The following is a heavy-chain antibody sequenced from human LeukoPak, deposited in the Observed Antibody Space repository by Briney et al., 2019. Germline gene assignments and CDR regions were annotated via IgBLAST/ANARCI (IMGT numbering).Heavy chain of an antibody. CDR1: GFTFDDYA. CDR2: ISWNSGSI. CDR3: AKAASGPFFDY. V-gene: IGHV3-9*01. D-gene: IGHD6-25*01. J-gene: IGHJ4*02. Sequence: GGSLRLSCAASGFTFDDYAMHWVRQAPGKGLEWVSGISWNSGSIGYADSVKGRFTTSTDNAKNSLYLQMDSLRAEDTALHYCAKAASGPFFDYWGQGTLVTVSS.